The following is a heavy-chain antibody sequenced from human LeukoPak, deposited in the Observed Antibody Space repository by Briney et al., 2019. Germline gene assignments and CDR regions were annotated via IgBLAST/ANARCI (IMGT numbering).Heavy chain of an antibody. J-gene: IGHJ4*02. CDR3: AKEKLPSGYSFLTDY. CDR1: GFTFNSYG. D-gene: IGHD5-18*01. CDR2: ISYDGPNK. V-gene: IGHV3-30*18. Sequence: PGGSLRLSCAASGFTFNSYGMRWVRQAPGKGLEWVAVISYDGPNKYYADSVKGRFTISRDDSKSTLYLQMNSLRPEDTAVYYCAKEKLPSGYSFLTDYWGQGTLVTVSS.